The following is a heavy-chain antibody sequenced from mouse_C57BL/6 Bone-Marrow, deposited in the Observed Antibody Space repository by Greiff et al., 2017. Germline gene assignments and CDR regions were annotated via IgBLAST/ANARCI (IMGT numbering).Heavy chain of an antibody. CDR1: GYTFTSYW. CDR3: ARSRGFAY. J-gene: IGHJ3*01. Sequence: QVQLQQPGAELVMPGASVKLSCKASGYTFTSYWMHWVKQRPGQGLEWIGEIDPSDSYTNYNQKFKGKSTLTVDKSSSTAYMQLSSLTSGDSAVYYRARSRGFAYWGQGTLVTVSA. CDR2: IDPSDSYT. V-gene: IGHV1-69*01.